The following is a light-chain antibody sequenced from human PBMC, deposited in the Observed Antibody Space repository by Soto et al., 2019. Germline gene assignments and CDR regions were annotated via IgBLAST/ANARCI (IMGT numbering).Light chain of an antibody. V-gene: IGLV2-14*01. CDR1: SSDVGGYNY. CDR2: EVT. J-gene: IGLJ2*01. CDR3: SSYTSTNHVV. Sequence: QSVLTQPASASGSPGQSITISCTGTSSDVGGYNYVSWYQQHPGKAPKLVIYEVTKRPSGVSNRFSGSKSGNTASLTISGLQAEDETDYYCSSYTSTNHVVFGGGTKLTVL.